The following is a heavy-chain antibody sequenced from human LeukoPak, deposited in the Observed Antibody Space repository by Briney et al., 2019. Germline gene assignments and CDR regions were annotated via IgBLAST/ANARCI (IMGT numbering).Heavy chain of an antibody. CDR2: INPNSGGT. J-gene: IGHJ4*02. V-gene: IGHV1-2*02. D-gene: IGHD1-26*01. CDR1: GYTFTGHY. CDR3: ARYRTGASVNFDY. Sequence: ASVKVSCKASGYTFTGHYMHWVRQAPGQGLEWMGWINPNSGGTNYAQKFQGRVTMTRDTSICTAYMELSRLRSDDTAVYYCARYRTGASVNFDYWGQGTLVTVSP.